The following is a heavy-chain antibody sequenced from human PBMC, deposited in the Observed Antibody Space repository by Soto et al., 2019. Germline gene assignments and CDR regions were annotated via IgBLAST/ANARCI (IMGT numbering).Heavy chain of an antibody. CDR1: VFAFSSYA. Sequence: PGGSLRLSCAASVFAFSSYAMNWVRQSPGKGLEWVSYISSSSVIKYADSVKGRFTISRDNAKNSMSLQMTSLRAEDTAIYYSARDRNLAAPDYFDSWGQGTLVTVSS. V-gene: IGHV3-21*01. CDR2: ISSSSVI. J-gene: IGHJ4*02. D-gene: IGHD6-6*01. CDR3: ARDRNLAAPDYFDS.